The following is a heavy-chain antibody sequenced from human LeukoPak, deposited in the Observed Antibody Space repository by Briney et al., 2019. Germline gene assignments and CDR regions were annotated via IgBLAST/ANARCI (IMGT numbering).Heavy chain of an antibody. Sequence: SETLSLTCTVSGGSFSRSSYYWDWIRQPPGKGLEWIGSIYYSGSTSYNPSLKSRVTISVDTSKNQFSLKVSSVTAADTAVYYCARDGMATIAGYYFDYWGQRTLVTVSS. CDR2: IYYSGST. V-gene: IGHV4-39*07. J-gene: IGHJ4*02. CDR3: ARDGMATIAGYYFDY. D-gene: IGHD5-24*01. CDR1: GGSFSRSSYY.